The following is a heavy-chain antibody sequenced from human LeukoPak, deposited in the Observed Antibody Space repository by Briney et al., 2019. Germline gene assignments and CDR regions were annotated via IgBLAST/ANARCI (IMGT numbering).Heavy chain of an antibody. J-gene: IGHJ4*02. V-gene: IGHV3-23*01. CDR1: GFTFSSYG. Sequence: GGSLRLSCAASGFTFSSYGMHWVRQAPGKGLEWVSAISGSGGSTYYADSVKGRFTISRDNSKNTLYLQMNSLRAEDTAVYYCANVRGSSSSSYYFDYWGQGTLVTVSS. CDR3: ANVRGSSSSSYYFDY. CDR2: ISGSGGST. D-gene: IGHD6-6*01.